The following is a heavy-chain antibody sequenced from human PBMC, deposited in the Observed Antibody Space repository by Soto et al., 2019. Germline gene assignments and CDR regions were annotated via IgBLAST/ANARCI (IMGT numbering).Heavy chain of an antibody. D-gene: IGHD6-19*01. CDR2: ISYDGSNK. Sequence: QVQLVESGGGVVQPGRSLRLSCAASGFTFSSYAMHWVRQAPGKGLEWVAVISYDGSNKYYADSVKGRFTISRDNSKNTLYLQMNSLRAEDTAVYYCASSEAGDSSGWYALDYWGQGTLVTVSS. CDR3: ASSEAGDSSGWYALDY. J-gene: IGHJ4*02. CDR1: GFTFSSYA. V-gene: IGHV3-30-3*01.